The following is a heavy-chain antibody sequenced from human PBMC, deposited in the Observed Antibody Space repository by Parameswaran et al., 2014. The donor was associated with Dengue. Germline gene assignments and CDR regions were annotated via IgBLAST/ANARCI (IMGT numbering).Heavy chain of an antibody. J-gene: IGHJ6*02. Sequence: VRQAPGKGLEWVADINQGGNEKYYVDSVEGRFTISRDNARNSLYLHMNNLRAEDTAVYYCASGDYYYLYGMDVWGQGTTVTVSS. V-gene: IGHV3-7*01. CDR3: ASGDYYYLYGMDV. CDR2: INQGGNEK.